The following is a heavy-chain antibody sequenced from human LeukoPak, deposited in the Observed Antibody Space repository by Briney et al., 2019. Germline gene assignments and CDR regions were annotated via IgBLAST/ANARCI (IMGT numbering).Heavy chain of an antibody. CDR2: ISSSSSHI. D-gene: IGHD6-19*01. CDR3: ARDLVVRYRSGWYGSGASDI. CDR1: GFTFSTYS. V-gene: IGHV3-21*01. J-gene: IGHJ3*02. Sequence: GGSLRLSCAASGFTFSTYSINWVRQAPGKGLEWVSSISSSSSHIYYADSVEGRFTISRDNAKNSLYLQMNSLRAEDTAIYYCARDLVVRYRSGWYGSGASDIWGQGTMVTVSS.